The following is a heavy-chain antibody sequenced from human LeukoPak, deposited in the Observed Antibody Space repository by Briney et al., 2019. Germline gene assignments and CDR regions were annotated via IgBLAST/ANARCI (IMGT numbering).Heavy chain of an antibody. D-gene: IGHD6-6*01. CDR3: ARDGYSSSSFDF. J-gene: IGHJ4*02. V-gene: IGHV3-21*01. CDR2: ISSSSTYI. Sequence: GRSLRLSYAASGFIFSSYNMNWVRQAPGKGLEWVSSISSSSTYIFYGDSVKRRFSISRDNAKNSLYLQMNSLRAEDTAVYYCARDGYSSSSFDFWGQGTLVTVSS. CDR1: GFIFSSYN.